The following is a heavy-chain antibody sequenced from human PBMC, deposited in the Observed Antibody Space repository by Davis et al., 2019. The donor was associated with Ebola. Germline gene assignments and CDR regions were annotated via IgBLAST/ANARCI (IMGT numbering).Heavy chain of an antibody. Sequence: GESLKISCAASGFSFSNCWMSWVRQAPGKGLEWVANIKEDGSEKYYVDFVKGRFTISRDNTKNSLYLQMNSLRVEDTAMYYCAREMRGTADSHWGQGTLVTVSS. CDR1: GFSFSNCW. CDR3: AREMRGTADSH. J-gene: IGHJ4*02. D-gene: IGHD1/OR15-1a*01. CDR2: IKEDGSEK. V-gene: IGHV3-7*01.